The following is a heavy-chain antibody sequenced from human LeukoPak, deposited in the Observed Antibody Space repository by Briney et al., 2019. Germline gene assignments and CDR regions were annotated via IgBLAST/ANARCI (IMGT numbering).Heavy chain of an antibody. CDR2: TYYSGST. CDR3: ARVFARYSGTF. Sequence: SETLSLTCTVSGGSISSSSYYWGWIRQPPGKGLEWIGSTYYSGSTYYNPSLKSRVTISVDTSKNQFSLKLSSVTAADTAVYYCARVFARYSGTFWGQGTLVTVSS. V-gene: IGHV4-39*07. D-gene: IGHD1-26*01. J-gene: IGHJ4*02. CDR1: GGSISSSSYY.